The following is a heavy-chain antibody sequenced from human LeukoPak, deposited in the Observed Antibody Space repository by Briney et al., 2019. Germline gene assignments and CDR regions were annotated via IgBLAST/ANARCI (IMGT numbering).Heavy chain of an antibody. V-gene: IGHV3-21*01. CDR3: ARSRDGRGDY. J-gene: IGHJ4*02. Sequence: KPGGSLRLSCAASGFTFSSYSMNWVRQAPGKGLEWVSYITSSSNYIYYADSVKGRFTISRDNAKNTLYLQMNSLRADDTAVYYCARSRDGRGDYWGQGTLVTVSS. CDR2: ITSSSNYI. D-gene: IGHD5-24*01. CDR1: GFTFSSYS.